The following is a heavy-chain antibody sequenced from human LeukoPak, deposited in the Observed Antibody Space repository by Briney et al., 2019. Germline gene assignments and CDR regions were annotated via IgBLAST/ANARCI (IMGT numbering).Heavy chain of an antibody. Sequence: GGSLRLSCAASGFTFSSYAMSWVRQAPGKGLEWVSAISGSGGSTYYADSVKGRFTISRDNSKNTLYLQMNSLRAEDTAVYYCAKDLGYSSGWYRPFDYWGQGTLVTVSS. J-gene: IGHJ4*02. D-gene: IGHD6-19*01. V-gene: IGHV3-23*01. CDR3: AKDLGYSSGWYRPFDY. CDR2: ISGSGGST. CDR1: GFTFSSYA.